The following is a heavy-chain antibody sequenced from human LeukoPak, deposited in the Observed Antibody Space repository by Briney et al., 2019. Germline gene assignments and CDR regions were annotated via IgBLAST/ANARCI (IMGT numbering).Heavy chain of an antibody. Sequence: GGSLRLSFEASGFPFSSYSMKWVRQAPGPRQGGVSSISSSSSYIYYADSVKGRFTISRDNAKNSLYLQMNSLRAEDTAVYYCARGASKPYDYAPEYWGQGTLVTVSS. CDR3: ARGASKPYDYAPEY. CDR1: GFPFSSYS. V-gene: IGHV3-21*01. CDR2: ISSSSSYI. D-gene: IGHD3-16*01. J-gene: IGHJ4*02.